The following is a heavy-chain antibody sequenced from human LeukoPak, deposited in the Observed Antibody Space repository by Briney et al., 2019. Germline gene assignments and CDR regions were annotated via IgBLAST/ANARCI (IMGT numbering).Heavy chain of an antibody. J-gene: IGHJ4*02. CDR2: INPNSGGT. V-gene: IGHV1-2*06. CDR1: GYSFSDYS. Sequence: ASVKVSCKASGYSFSDYSMHWVRQAPGQGLEWMGRINPNSGGTSYAQNFQGRVSMTRDTSISTTCMELNGLTSDDTAVYYCARGGSGSGYLYYFDYWGQGTLVSVSP. CDR3: ARGGSGSGYLYYFDY. D-gene: IGHD3-10*01.